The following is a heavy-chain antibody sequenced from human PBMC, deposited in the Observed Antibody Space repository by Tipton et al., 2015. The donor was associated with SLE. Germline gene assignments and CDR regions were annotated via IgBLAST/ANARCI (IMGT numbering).Heavy chain of an antibody. CDR2: IYSSGST. V-gene: IGHV4-4*08. CDR1: GGSTNGYY. Sequence: TLSLTCTVSGGSTNGYYWNWIRQPPGKGLEWIGYIYSSGSTKYNPSLKSRLTISVETSKNQFSLKLTSVTAADTAVYYCARGNYDFRGRTFDIWGQGTMVTVSS. J-gene: IGHJ3*02. CDR3: ARGNYDFRGRTFDI. D-gene: IGHD3-3*01.